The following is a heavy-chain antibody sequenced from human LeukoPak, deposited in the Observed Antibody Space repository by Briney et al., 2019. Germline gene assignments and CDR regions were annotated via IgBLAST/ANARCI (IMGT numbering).Heavy chain of an antibody. CDR3: ARRGFWSGSIGPGDY. D-gene: IGHD3-3*01. V-gene: IGHV4-59*08. J-gene: IGHJ4*02. CDR2: IYYSGST. Sequence: SETLSLTCTVSGGSISSYHWSWIRQPPGKGLEWIGYIYYSGSTNYNPSLKSRVTISVDTSKNQFSLKLSSVTAADTAVYYCARRGFWSGSIGPGDYWGQGTLVTVSS. CDR1: GGSISSYH.